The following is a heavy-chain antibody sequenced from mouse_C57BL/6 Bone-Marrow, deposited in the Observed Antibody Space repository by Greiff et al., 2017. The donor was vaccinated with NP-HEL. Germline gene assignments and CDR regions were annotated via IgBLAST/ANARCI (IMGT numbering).Heavy chain of an antibody. CDR2: IRSKSNNYAT. J-gene: IGHJ1*03. CDR3: VGDYYSNWYFDG. CDR1: GFSFNTYA. Sequence: EVQLMESGGGLVQPKGSLKLSCAASGFSFNTYAMNWVRQAPGQGLEWVARIRSKSNNYATYYADSVKDRFTISRDDSESMLYLQMNNLKTEDTAMYYCVGDYYSNWYFDGWGTGTTVTVAS. D-gene: IGHD2-5*01. V-gene: IGHV10-1*01.